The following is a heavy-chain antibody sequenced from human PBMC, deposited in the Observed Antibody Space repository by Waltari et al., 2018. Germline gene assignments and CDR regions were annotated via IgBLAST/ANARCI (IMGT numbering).Heavy chain of an antibody. D-gene: IGHD5-18*01. J-gene: IGHJ3*02. V-gene: IGHV4-59*01. CDR1: GGSMRSVY. CDR2: IHDSGTA. CDR3: ARVPQYTYRAFDI. Sequence: QVQLQESGPGLVKHSETLSLTCSVSGGSMRSVYWRWIRQPPGKGLEWIADIHDSGTANYNPTLKSRVTILIDTSKSQFSLQVTSVTAAETAVYYCARVPQYTYRAFDIWGQGTMVTVSS.